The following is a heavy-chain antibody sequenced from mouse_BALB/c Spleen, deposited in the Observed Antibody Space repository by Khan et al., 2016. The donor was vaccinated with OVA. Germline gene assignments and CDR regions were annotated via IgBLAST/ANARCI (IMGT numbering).Heavy chain of an antibody. CDR1: GFTFNTYA. CDR3: VRHGYFDY. J-gene: IGHJ2*01. Sequence: EVELVESGGGLVQPEGSLKLSCAASGFTFNTYAMNWVRQAPGKGLEWVARIRSKSNNYATYYADSVKDRFTISRDDSQSMLYLQMNNLKTEDTAMYYGVRHGYFDYWGQGTTLTVSS. CDR2: IRSKSNNYAT. D-gene: IGHD1-1*02. V-gene: IGHV10-1*02.